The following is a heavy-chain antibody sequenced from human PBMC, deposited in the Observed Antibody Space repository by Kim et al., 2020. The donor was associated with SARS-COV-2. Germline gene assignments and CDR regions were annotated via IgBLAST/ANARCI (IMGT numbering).Heavy chain of an antibody. Sequence: SETLSLTCTVSGGSIRSSSYYWGWIRQPPGKGLEWIGSIYYSGSTYYNPSLKSRVTISVDTSKSQFSLKVSSVTAADTAIYYCVRHEPNYYYYGMDIWGQGTTVTVSS. CDR3: VRHEPNYYYYGMDI. J-gene: IGHJ6*02. CDR2: IYYSGST. V-gene: IGHV4-39*01. CDR1: GGSIRSSSYY.